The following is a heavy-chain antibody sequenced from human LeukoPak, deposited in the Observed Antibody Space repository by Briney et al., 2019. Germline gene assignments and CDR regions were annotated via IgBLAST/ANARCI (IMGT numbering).Heavy chain of an antibody. CDR3: ARAIAAAGGY. Sequence: GGSLRLSCAASGFTLSSYRMTWVRQAPGKGLEWVANINQDGSKTYFVDSVKGRFSISRDNTKNSLYLQMNSLRAEDTAVHYCARAIAAAGGYWGQGTLVTVSS. J-gene: IGHJ4*02. D-gene: IGHD6-13*01. CDR2: INQDGSKT. CDR1: GFTLSSYR. V-gene: IGHV3-7*01.